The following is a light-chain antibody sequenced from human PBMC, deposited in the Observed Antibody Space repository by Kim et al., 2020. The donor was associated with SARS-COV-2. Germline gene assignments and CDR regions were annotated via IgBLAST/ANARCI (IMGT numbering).Light chain of an antibody. CDR1: SRGVGSYNL. Sequence: SIAIGCTGSSRGVGSYNLFSWYQHHPGNAPKLMISDVNRRPSGVSSRFSGSKSGNAASLTISGLQAEDEADYYCSSCVDYNTPVIFGGGTQLTVL. J-gene: IGLJ2*01. CDR2: DVN. CDR3: SSCVDYNTPVI. V-gene: IGLV2-23*02.